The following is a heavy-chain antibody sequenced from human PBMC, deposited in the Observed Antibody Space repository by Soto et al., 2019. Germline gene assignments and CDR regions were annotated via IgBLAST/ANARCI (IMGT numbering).Heavy chain of an antibody. CDR1: GGSISSSSYY. CDR3: AEARSSGWIDY. D-gene: IGHD6-19*01. Sequence: QLLESGPGLVKPSETLSLTCTVSGGSISSSSYYWGWIRQPPGKGLEWIGSIYYSGSTYYNPSLKSRVTISVDTSKNQFSLKLSSVTAADTAVYYCAEARSSGWIDYWGQGTLVTVSS. V-gene: IGHV4-39*01. CDR2: IYYSGST. J-gene: IGHJ4*02.